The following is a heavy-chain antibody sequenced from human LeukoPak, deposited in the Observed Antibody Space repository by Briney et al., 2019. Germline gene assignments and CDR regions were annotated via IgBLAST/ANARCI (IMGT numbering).Heavy chain of an antibody. CDR2: INHSGST. Sequence: PSETLSLTCAVYGGSFSGYYWSWIRQPPGKGLEWIGEINHSGSTNYNPSLKSRVTISVDTSKNQFSLKLSSVTAADTAVYYCAREDDYYWGQGTLVTVSS. V-gene: IGHV4-34*01. J-gene: IGHJ4*02. CDR3: AREDDYY. D-gene: IGHD3-3*01. CDR1: GGSFSGYY.